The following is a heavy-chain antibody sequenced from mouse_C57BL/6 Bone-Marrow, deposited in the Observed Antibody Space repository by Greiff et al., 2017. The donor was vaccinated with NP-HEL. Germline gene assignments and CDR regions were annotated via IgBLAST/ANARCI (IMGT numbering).Heavy chain of an antibody. CDR3: ARPFYDVVAMDY. V-gene: IGHV1-4*01. D-gene: IGHD2-12*01. CDR1: GYTFTSYT. Sequence: QVQLQQSGAELARPGASVKMSCKASGYTFTSYTMHWVKQRPGQGLEWIGYINPSSGYTKYNQKFKDKATLTADKSSSTAYMQLSSLTSEDSAVYYCARPFYDVVAMDYWGQGTSVTVSS. J-gene: IGHJ4*01. CDR2: INPSSGYT.